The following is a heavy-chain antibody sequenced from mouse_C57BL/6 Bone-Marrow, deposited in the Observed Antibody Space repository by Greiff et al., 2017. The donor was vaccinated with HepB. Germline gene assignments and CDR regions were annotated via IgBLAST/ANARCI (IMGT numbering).Heavy chain of an antibody. Sequence: EVQLVESGGDLVKPGGSLKLSCAASGFTFSSYGMSWVRQTPDKRLEWVATISSGGSYTYYPDSVKGRFTISRDNAKNTRYLQMSSLKTEDTAMYYCARHDPYYYGSSPFAYWGQGTLVTVSA. V-gene: IGHV5-6*01. CDR1: GFTFSSYG. D-gene: IGHD1-1*01. CDR2: ISSGGSYT. CDR3: ARHDPYYYGSSPFAY. J-gene: IGHJ3*01.